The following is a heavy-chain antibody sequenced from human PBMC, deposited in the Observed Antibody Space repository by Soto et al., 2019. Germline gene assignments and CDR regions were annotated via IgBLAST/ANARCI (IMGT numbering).Heavy chain of an antibody. J-gene: IGHJ3*02. CDR3: ARGDVIDI. Sequence: SQTLSLTCAISGDSASSNSAAWNWVRQSPSRGLEWLGRTYYRSKWKTDYAVSVRGRITTNPDTSKNQFSLQLNSVTPGDTAVYYCARGDVIDIWGRGTMVTVSS. CDR1: GDSASSNSAA. V-gene: IGHV6-1*01. CDR2: TYYRSKWKT.